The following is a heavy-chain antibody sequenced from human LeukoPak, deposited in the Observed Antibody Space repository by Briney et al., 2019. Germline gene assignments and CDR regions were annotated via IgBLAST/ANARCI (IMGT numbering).Heavy chain of an antibody. CDR2: IYSGGIT. Sequence: GGSLRLSCAASGFTVSTNYMSWVRQAPGKGLEWVSLIYSGGITQYADSVKGRYTISRDNSKNTLYLQMTSLRAEDTAVYHCARDGYYDSSGYRKHDGFDIWGQGTLVTVSS. D-gene: IGHD3-22*01. CDR1: GFTVSTNY. CDR3: ARDGYYDSSGYRKHDGFDI. V-gene: IGHV3-66*01. J-gene: IGHJ3*02.